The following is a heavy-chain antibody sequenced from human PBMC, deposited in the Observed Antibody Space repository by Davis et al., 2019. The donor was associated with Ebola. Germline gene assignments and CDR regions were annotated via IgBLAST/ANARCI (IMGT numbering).Heavy chain of an antibody. CDR3: AKDDDIVVVTVILDY. D-gene: IGHD2-21*02. Sequence: PGGSLRLSCETSGFIFRNYVMSWVRQAPGKGLEWVSAISGSGGSTYYADSVKGRFTISRDNSKNTLYLQMNSLRAEDTAVYYCAKDDDIVVVTVILDYWGQGTLVTVSS. CDR2: ISGSGGST. CDR1: GFIFRNYV. J-gene: IGHJ4*02. V-gene: IGHV3-23*01.